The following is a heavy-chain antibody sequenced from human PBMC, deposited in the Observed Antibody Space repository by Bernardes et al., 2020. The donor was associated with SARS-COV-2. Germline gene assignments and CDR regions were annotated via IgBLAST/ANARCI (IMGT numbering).Heavy chain of an antibody. CDR1: GFIFSDSY. CDR3: ARTVDESGRYSIFDY. V-gene: IGHV3-11*03. CDR2: ISSSGTYT. D-gene: IGHD3-10*01. Sequence: GGSLRLSCGASGFIFSDSYMSWVRQAPGKGLEWVSFISSSGTYTHYADSVKGRFTISRDNAKNSLYLQMNSLRAEDTAVYFCARTVDESGRYSIFDYWGQGTRVTVSS. J-gene: IGHJ4*02.